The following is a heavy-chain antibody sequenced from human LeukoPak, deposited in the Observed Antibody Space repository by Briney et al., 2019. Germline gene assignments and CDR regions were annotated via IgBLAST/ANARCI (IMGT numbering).Heavy chain of an antibody. CDR1: GYSFTSYW. V-gene: IGHV5-51*01. J-gene: IGHJ5*02. CDR2: IYPGDSDT. CDR3: ARRRIRDYDSSGYYSPNWFDP. D-gene: IGHD3-22*01. Sequence: GESLKISCKGSGYSFTSYWIGWVRQMPGKGLEWMGIIYPGDSDTRYSPSFQGQVTISADKSISTAYLQWSSLKASDTAMYYCARRRIRDYDSSGYYSPNWFDPWGQGTLVTVSS.